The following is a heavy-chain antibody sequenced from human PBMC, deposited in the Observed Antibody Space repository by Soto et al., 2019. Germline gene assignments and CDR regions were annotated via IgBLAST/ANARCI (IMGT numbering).Heavy chain of an antibody. D-gene: IGHD3-9*01. J-gene: IGHJ4*02. CDR3: AGLEGLATITYYFDF. V-gene: IGHV4-39*01. CDR1: GDSINSDKYY. CDR2: IYYRGNT. Sequence: QLQLQESGPGLVKPSETLSLTCSVSGDSINSDKYYWGWIRQPPGKGLEWIGSIYYRGNTYYKPSLQTRVTIFPDNATSRFSRKLISVTAADSAAYFCAGLEGLATITYYFDFWGQGALVTVSS.